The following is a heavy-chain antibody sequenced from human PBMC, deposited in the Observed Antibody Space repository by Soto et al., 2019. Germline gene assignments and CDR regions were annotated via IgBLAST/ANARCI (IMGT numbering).Heavy chain of an antibody. CDR2: IGSGSRGT. V-gene: IGHV3-23*01. Sequence: EAQLLESGGGLVQPGGSLRLSCAASGFAFSNFAMSWARQAPGKGLEWVSAIGSGSRGTHYAESVEDRFTISRDDSKNTLYLQLNSLTAADTAVYYCAAPRAAVPHTRYFDPWGQGTPVTVSP. J-gene: IGHJ5*02. CDR1: GFAFSNFA. CDR3: AAPRAAVPHTRYFDP. D-gene: IGHD6-13*01.